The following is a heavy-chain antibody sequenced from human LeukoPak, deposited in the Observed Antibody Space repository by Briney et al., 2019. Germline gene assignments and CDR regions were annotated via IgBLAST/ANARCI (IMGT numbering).Heavy chain of an antibody. CDR1: GGSISSYY. CDR2: IYYSGST. CDR3: ARGDYDFWSASFDY. Sequence: SETLSLTCTVSGGSISSYYWSWIRQPPGKGLEWIGYIYYSGSTNYNPSLKSRVTISVDTSKNQFSLKLNSVTAADTAVYYCARGDYDFWSASFDYWGQGTLVTVSS. J-gene: IGHJ4*02. D-gene: IGHD3-3*01. V-gene: IGHV4-59*12.